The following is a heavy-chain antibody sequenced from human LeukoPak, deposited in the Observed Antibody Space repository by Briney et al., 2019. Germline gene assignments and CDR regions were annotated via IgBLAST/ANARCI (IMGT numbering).Heavy chain of an antibody. CDR3: VSRGYSGYDWVDY. Sequence: SETLSLTCTVSGGSISSYYWSWIRQPPGKGLEWIGSIYYSGSTYYNPSLKSRVTISVDTSKNQFSLKLSSVTAADTAVDYCVSRGYSGYDWVDYWGQGTLVTVSS. CDR2: IYYSGST. CDR1: GGSISSYY. D-gene: IGHD5-12*01. V-gene: IGHV4-59*05. J-gene: IGHJ4*02.